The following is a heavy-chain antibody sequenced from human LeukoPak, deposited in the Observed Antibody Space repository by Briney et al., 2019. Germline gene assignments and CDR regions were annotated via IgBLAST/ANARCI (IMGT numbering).Heavy chain of an antibody. CDR2: IYSGGST. V-gene: IGHV3-53*05. CDR3: AKDKLSESYGAFDI. J-gene: IGHJ3*02. Sequence: GGSLRLSCAASGFTVSSYYMSWVRQAPGKGLEWVSVIYSGGSTYYAASVKGRFTISIDNSKNPLSLQLNSLSAADTAVYYCAKDKLSESYGAFDIWGQGTMVTVSS. D-gene: IGHD1-26*01. CDR1: GFTVSSYY.